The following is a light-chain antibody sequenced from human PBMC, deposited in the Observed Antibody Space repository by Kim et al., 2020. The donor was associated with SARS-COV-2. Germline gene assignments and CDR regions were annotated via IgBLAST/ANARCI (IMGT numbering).Light chain of an antibody. CDR3: CSYAGSSNV. J-gene: IGLJ1*01. CDR2: EVN. V-gene: IGLV2-23*02. Sequence: QSVLTQPASVSGSPGQSITISCTGTSSDVGSYNLVSWYQQHPGKAPKLMIYEVNKRPSGVANRFSGSKSGNTASLTISGLQAEDEADYYCCSYAGSSNVFGTGTKVTVL. CDR1: SSDVGSYNL.